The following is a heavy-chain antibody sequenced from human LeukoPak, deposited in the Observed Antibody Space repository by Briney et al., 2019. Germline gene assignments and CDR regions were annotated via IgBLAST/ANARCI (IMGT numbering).Heavy chain of an antibody. D-gene: IGHD2-15*01. J-gene: IGHJ4*02. CDR3: ARDLLQYFDY. Sequence: ASVKVSFKASGYTFTSYYMHWVRQAPGQGLEWMGIINPSGGSTSYAQKFQGRVTMTRDMSTSTVYMELSSLRSEDTAVYYCARDLLQYFDYWGQGTLVTVSS. V-gene: IGHV1-46*01. CDR1: GYTFTSYY. CDR2: INPSGGST.